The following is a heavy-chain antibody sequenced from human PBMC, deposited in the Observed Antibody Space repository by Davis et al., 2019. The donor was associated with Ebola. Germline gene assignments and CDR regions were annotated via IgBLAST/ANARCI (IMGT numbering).Heavy chain of an antibody. CDR1: GFTFSSYW. CDR2: IKQDGSEK. J-gene: IGHJ4*02. Sequence: GESLKISCAASGFTFSSYWMSWVRQAPGKGLEWVANIKQDGSEKYYVDSVKGRFTISRDNAKNLLYLQMNSLRAEDTAVYYCAIPDCSGANCYSVYIKNWGQGTLVTVSS. V-gene: IGHV3-7*01. D-gene: IGHD2-15*01. CDR3: AIPDCSGANCYSVYIKN.